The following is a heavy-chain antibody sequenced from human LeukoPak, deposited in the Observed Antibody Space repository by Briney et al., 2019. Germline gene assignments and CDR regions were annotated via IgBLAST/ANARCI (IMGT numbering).Heavy chain of an antibody. Sequence: PSETLSLTCTVSGASISSYYWSWIRQPPGKGLEWSGYIYYSGSTNYNPSLKSRVTISIDTSKNQFSLNLSSVTAADTAVYYCARVFWGQLHAFDFWGQGTMVTVSS. CDR2: IYYSGST. D-gene: IGHD3-16*01. CDR3: ARVFWGQLHAFDF. J-gene: IGHJ3*01. V-gene: IGHV4-59*01. CDR1: GASISSYY.